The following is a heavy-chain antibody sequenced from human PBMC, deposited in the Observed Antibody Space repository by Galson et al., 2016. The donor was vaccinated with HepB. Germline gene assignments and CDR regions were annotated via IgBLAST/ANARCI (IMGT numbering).Heavy chain of an antibody. Sequence: SLRLSCAASGFTFNNYPMSWVRQAAGKGLEWVSSVHYDGDTTYYSDSVKGRFTIFRDQSKNTVYLQMNSLRVEDTAVYYCAKTYGDYHIGQWDYWGQGTLVSVSS. J-gene: IGHJ4*02. V-gene: IGHV3-23*01. CDR1: GFTFNNYP. D-gene: IGHD4-17*01. CDR2: VHYDGDTT. CDR3: AKTYGDYHIGQWDY.